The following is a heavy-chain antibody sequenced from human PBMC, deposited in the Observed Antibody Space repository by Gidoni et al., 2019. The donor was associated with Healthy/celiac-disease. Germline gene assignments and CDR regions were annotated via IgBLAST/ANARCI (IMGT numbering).Heavy chain of an antibody. Sequence: QVQLVESGGGLVKPGGSLRLSCAAPGFTFSDYYMSWIRQAPGKGLDWVSYISSSGSTIYYADSVKGRFTISRDNAKNSLYLQMNSLRAEDTAVYYCARHPEYYYDSSGYYYYFDYWGQGTLVTVSS. J-gene: IGHJ4*02. CDR3: ARHPEYYYDSSGYYYYFDY. CDR2: ISSSGSTI. V-gene: IGHV3-11*01. CDR1: GFTFSDYY. D-gene: IGHD3-22*01.